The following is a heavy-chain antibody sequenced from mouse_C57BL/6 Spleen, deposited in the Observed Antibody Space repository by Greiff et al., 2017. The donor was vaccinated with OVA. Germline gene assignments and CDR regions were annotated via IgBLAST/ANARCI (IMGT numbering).Heavy chain of an antibody. CDR3: ARWEDYYGPCDY. J-gene: IGHJ2*01. CDR1: GYTFTSYW. CDR2: IYPGSGST. Sequence: QVQLQQPGAELVKPGASVKMSCKASGYTFTSYWITWVKQRPGQGLEWIGDIYPGSGSTNYNEKFKSKATLTVDTSSSTAYMQLSSLTSEDSAVYYCARWEDYYGPCDYWGQGTTLTVSS. V-gene: IGHV1-55*01. D-gene: IGHD1-1*01.